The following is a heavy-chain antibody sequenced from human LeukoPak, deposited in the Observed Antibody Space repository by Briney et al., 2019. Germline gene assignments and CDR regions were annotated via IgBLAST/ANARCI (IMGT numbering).Heavy chain of an antibody. V-gene: IGHV3-23*01. CDR2: ITGSGGST. Sequence: GGSLRLSCEASGLAFSSHAMTWVRQAPGRGLEWVSGITGSGGSTYHAESVRGRFTISRDNSKNTLYLQMNSLRAEDTAVYYCATRPPSETYFGVLDYWGQGTLVTVSS. CDR3: ATRPPSETYFGVLDY. D-gene: IGHD2-21*01. J-gene: IGHJ4*02. CDR1: GLAFSSHA.